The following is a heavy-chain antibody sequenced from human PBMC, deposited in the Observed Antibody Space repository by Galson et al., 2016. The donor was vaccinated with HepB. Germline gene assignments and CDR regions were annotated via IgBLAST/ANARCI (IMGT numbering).Heavy chain of an antibody. J-gene: IGHJ5*02. D-gene: IGHD6-6*01. CDR1: GYTFTSKG. V-gene: IGHV1-18*01. CDR2: LSAYSGNT. Sequence: SVKVSCKASGYTFTSKGISWVRQAPGQGLEWMGWLSAYSGNTKYAQKLQGRVTLTTATATSTAYMELRSLRFDDTDVYYCARDGYKTGGSSYDHWGQGTLVTVSS. CDR3: ARDGYKTGGSSYDH.